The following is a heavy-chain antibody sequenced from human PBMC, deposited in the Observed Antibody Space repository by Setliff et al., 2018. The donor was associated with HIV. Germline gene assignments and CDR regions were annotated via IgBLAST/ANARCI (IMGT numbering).Heavy chain of an antibody. CDR1: GFTFSSYA. CDR3: ARDRVNEGVPFDI. D-gene: IGHD3-3*01. J-gene: IGHJ3*02. Sequence: PGGSLRLSCAASGFTFSSYAMSWVRQAPGKGLEWVSAISGSGGSTYYADSVKGRFTISADTSKNTLYLQMTRLRPEDTAVYYCARDRVNEGVPFDIWGRGTRVTVSS. CDR2: ISGSGGST. V-gene: IGHV3-23*01.